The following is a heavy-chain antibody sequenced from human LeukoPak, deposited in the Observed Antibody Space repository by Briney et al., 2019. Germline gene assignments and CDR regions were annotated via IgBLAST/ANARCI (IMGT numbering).Heavy chain of an antibody. CDR1: GFTFSSYS. CDR2: IVSNGTTI. CDR3: ARAGISGTKKDGMDV. Sequence: GGSLRLTCAASGFTFSSYSMSWVRQAPGKGREWISYIVSNGTTIYYADAVRGRFTISRDNAKNSLYLQMNGLRAEDTAVYYCARAGISGTKKDGMDVWGQGTTVTVSS. J-gene: IGHJ6*02. V-gene: IGHV3-48*04. D-gene: IGHD1-20*01.